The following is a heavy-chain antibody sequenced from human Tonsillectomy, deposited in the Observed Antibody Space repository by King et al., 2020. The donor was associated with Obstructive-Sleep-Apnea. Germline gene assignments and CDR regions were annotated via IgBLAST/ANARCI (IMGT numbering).Heavy chain of an antibody. J-gene: IGHJ3*02. CDR2: TRFYGRYK. V-gene: IGHV3-30*02. CDR3: VKDRRDQLLSNDAFDI. CDR1: GFTFRSYG. Sequence: VQLVESGGGVVQPGGSLRLACAASGFTFRSYGMHLVRQTPCKGLGWVAYTRFYGRYKTYADSVNGRFTISRDNSKNSLYLQMNSLREEDTAIYYCVKDRRDQLLSNDAFDIWGQGTMVTVSS. D-gene: IGHD2-2*01.